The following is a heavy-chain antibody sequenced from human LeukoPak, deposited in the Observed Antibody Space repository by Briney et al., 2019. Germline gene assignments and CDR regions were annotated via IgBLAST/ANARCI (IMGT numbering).Heavy chain of an antibody. CDR3: ARAGPFYFGSGNYLYYYMDV. CDR2: INHSGST. J-gene: IGHJ6*03. Sequence: SETLSLTCAVYGGSFSGYYWSWIRQPPGKGLEWIGEINHSGSTNYNPSLKSRVTISVDTSKNQFSLKLSSVTAADTAVYYCARAGPFYFGSGNYLYYYMDVWGKGTTVTVSS. CDR1: GGSFSGYY. V-gene: IGHV4-34*01. D-gene: IGHD3-10*01.